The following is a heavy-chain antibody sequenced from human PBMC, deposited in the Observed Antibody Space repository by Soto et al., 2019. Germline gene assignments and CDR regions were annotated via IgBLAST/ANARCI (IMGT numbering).Heavy chain of an antibody. CDR3: ARTYYYGSGSYYNDNYYYYMDV. J-gene: IGHJ6*03. CDR2: INHSGST. CDR1: GGSFSGYY. Sequence: SETLSLTCAVYGGSFSGYYWSWIRQPPGKGLEWIGEINHSGSTNYNPSLKSRVTISVDTSKNQFSLKLSSVTAADTAVYYCARTYYYGSGSYYNDNYYYYMDVWGKGTTVT. V-gene: IGHV4-34*01. D-gene: IGHD3-10*01.